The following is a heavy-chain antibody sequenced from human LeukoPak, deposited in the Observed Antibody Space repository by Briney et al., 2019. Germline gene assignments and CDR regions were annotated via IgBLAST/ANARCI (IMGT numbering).Heavy chain of an antibody. CDR3: ARGYSGPVDY. V-gene: IGHV4-59*01. CDR2: IDYSGST. J-gene: IGHJ4*02. CDR1: GDSISGYY. D-gene: IGHD5-12*01. Sequence: SETLSLTCIVSGDSISGYYWTWIRQPPGKGLEWIGYIDYSGSTSYNPSLKSRVTISVDTSKSQFSLKLSSVTAADTAVYYCARGYSGPVDYWGQGTLVTVSS.